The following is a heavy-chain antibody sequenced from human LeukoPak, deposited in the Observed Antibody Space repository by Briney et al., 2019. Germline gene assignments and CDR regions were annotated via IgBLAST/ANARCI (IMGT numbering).Heavy chain of an antibody. CDR2: INPNSGGT. CDR3: ATHTPGYCSSTSCWENRNYYYMDV. V-gene: IGHV1-2*02. CDR1: GYTFTCYY. Sequence: ASVKVSCKASGYTFTCYYMHWVRQAPGQGLEWMGWINPNSGGTNYAQKFQGRVTMTRDTSISTAYMELSRLRSDDTAVYYCATHTPGYCSSTSCWENRNYYYMDVWGKGTTVTVSS. D-gene: IGHD2-2*03. J-gene: IGHJ6*03.